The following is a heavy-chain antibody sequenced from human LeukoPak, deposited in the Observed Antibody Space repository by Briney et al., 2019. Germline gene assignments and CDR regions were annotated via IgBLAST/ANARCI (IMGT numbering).Heavy chain of an antibody. Sequence: ASVKVSCKAPGYTFTSYDINWVRQATGQGLEWMGWMNPNSGNTGYAQKFQGRVTMTRNTSISTAYMELSSLRSEDTAVYYCARAPVYDFWSGYYTDGPYFDYWGQGTLVTVSS. CDR1: GYTFTSYD. J-gene: IGHJ4*02. V-gene: IGHV1-8*01. CDR3: ARAPVYDFWSGYYTDGPYFDY. D-gene: IGHD3-3*01. CDR2: MNPNSGNT.